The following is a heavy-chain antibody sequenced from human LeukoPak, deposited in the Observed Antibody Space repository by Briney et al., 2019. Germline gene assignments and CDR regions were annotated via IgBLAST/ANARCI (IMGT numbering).Heavy chain of an antibody. CDR3: AGSRNYYYYYFMDV. CDR1: GGSFSGYH. CDR2: INHSGST. V-gene: IGHV4-34*01. D-gene: IGHD1-14*01. Sequence: SESLSLTCAVNGGSFSGYHWSWIRQPPWKGLEWIGEINHSGSTKYNPSLKSRVTISVDTSKNQFSLKLSSVTAADTAVYYCAGSRNYYYYYFMDVWGKGTTVTVSS. J-gene: IGHJ6*03.